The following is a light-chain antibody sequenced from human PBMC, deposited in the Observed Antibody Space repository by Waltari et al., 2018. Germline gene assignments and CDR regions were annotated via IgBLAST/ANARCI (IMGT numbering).Light chain of an antibody. J-gene: IGKJ2*01. CDR3: QQRSNWPPGYT. CDR1: QSVSSS. V-gene: IGKV3-11*01. Sequence: EIVLTQSPATLSLSPGERATLPCRASQSVSSSLAWYQQKPGQAPRLLIYDASNRATGIPARFSGSGSGTDFTLTISSLEPEDFAVYYCQQRSNWPPGYTFGQGTKLEIK. CDR2: DAS.